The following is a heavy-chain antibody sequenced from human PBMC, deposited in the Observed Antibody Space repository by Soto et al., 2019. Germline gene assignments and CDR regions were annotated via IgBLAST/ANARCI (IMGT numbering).Heavy chain of an antibody. V-gene: IGHV4-31*03. D-gene: IGHD2-21*01. CDR1: GAALNSGNYY. CDR3: ARLRIATNNYKWFDP. Sequence: LSLTCSVSGAALNSGNYYWSWIRQVPGKGLEWIGHIYVTGAVDYNPSLRDRITISQDTSERQFSLSLRLVTAADTAVYYCARLRIATNNYKWFDPWRQGTLVTVSS. CDR2: IYVTGAV. J-gene: IGHJ5*02.